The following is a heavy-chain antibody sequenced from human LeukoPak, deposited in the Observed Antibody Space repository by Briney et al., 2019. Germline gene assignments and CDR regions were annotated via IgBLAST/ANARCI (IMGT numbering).Heavy chain of an antibody. CDR3: ARVGDTMVRGVITNWFDP. CDR2: IYHSGST. J-gene: IGHJ5*02. Sequence: SETLSLTCAVSGGSISSSNWWSWVRQPPGKGLEWIGEIYHSGSTNYNPSLKSRVTISVDKSKNQFSLKLSSVTAADTAVYYCARVGDTMVRGVITNWFDPWGQGTLVTVSS. D-gene: IGHD3-10*01. CDR1: GGSISSSNW. V-gene: IGHV4-4*02.